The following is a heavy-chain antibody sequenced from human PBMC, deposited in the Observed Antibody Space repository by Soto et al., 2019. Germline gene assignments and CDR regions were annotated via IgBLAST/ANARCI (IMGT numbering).Heavy chain of an antibody. Sequence: QVQLVQSGAEVKKPGSSVKVSCKASGGTSSSYAISWVRQAPGQGLEWMGGIIPIFGTANYAQKFQGRVTITADESTSTAYMELSSLRSEDTAVYYCARDWGYGSGSYENWFDPWGQGTLVTVSS. D-gene: IGHD3-10*01. CDR1: GGTSSSYA. J-gene: IGHJ5*02. CDR3: ARDWGYGSGSYENWFDP. CDR2: IIPIFGTA. V-gene: IGHV1-69*01.